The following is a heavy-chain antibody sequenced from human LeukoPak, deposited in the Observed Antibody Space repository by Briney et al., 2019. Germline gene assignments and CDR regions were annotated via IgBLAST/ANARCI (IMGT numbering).Heavy chain of an antibody. V-gene: IGHV5-51*01. J-gene: IGHJ3*02. D-gene: IGHD6-19*01. CDR3: ARGTVPGSFDAFNI. Sequence: PGESLKISCKGSGYTFTNYWIGWVRQMPGKGLEWMGNIYPGDSDTRYSPSFQGQVTISADKSISTAYLHWSSLKASDTAMYFCARGTVPGSFDAFNIWGRGTVVTVSS. CDR2: IYPGDSDT. CDR1: GYTFTNYW.